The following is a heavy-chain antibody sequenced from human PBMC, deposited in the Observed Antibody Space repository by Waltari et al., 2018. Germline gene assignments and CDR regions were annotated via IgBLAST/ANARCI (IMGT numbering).Heavy chain of an antibody. D-gene: IGHD5-12*01. CDR2: VNTIDGET. J-gene: IGHJ4*02. CDR1: GYTVISYG. V-gene: IGHV1-3*04. CDR3: AREVWSGYCGTGSCASLGAF. Sequence: QVHLVQSGTDVKKPAPSVKVSHTATGYTVISYGNHCESHTPGQQPECMGWVNTIDGETEYSENFEGRVTMTRNTSANTAYMELSSLTSEDTAVYYCAREVWSGYCGTGSCASLGAFWGQGTLVTVSS.